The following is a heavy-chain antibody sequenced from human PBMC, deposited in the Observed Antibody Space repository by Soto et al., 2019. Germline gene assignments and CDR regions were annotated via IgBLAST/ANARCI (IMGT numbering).Heavy chain of an antibody. CDR1: GGTFSSYA. Sequence: GASVKVSCKASGGTFSSYAISWVRQAPGQGLEWMGGIIPIFGTANYAQKFQGRVTITADESTSTAYMELSSLRSEDTAVYYCARGRVVVVAATRYYGMDVWGQGTTVTVSS. D-gene: IGHD2-15*01. CDR2: IIPIFGTA. J-gene: IGHJ6*02. CDR3: ARGRVVVVAATRYYGMDV. V-gene: IGHV1-69*13.